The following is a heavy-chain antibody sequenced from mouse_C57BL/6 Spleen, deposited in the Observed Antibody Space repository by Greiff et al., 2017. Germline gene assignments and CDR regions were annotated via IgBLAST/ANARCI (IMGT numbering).Heavy chain of an antibody. CDR3: TRPDCDRYYYAMDY. Sequence: EVQLVESGGGLVQPGGSMKLSCAASGFTFSDAWMDWVRQSPEKGLEWVAEIRNKANNHATYYAESVKGRFTISRDDSKSSVYLQMNSLRAEDTGIYYCTRPDCDRYYYAMDYWGQGTSVTVSS. J-gene: IGHJ4*01. D-gene: IGHD2-13*01. CDR1: GFTFSDAW. CDR2: IRNKANNHAT. V-gene: IGHV6-6*01.